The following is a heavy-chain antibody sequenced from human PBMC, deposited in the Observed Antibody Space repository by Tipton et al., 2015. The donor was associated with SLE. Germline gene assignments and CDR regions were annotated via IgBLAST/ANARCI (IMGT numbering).Heavy chain of an antibody. CDR2: INHSGST. CDR1: GGSISSYY. Sequence: TLSLTCTVSGGSISSYYWSWIRQPPGKGLEWIGEINHSGSTNYNPSLKSRVTISVDTSKNQFSLKLSSVTAADTAVYYCARGDNGVMEHYFDYWGQGTLVTVSS. D-gene: IGHD4-17*01. CDR3: ARGDNGVMEHYFDY. V-gene: IGHV4-34*01. J-gene: IGHJ4*02.